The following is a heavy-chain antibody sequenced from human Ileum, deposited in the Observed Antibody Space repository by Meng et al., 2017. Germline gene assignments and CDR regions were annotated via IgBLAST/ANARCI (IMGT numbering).Heavy chain of an antibody. CDR3: ARQGADYALDF. CDR2: MYPSGTT. J-gene: IGHJ4*02. CDR1: GGTISSSY. V-gene: IGHV4-4*07. Sequence: SETLSLTCTVSGGTISSSYWTWIRQPAGKGREWIGRMYPSGTTNYNPSLKIRVTMSVYTSKNQFSLNLRSVTAAATAVYYCARQGADYALDFWGQGTLVTVSS. D-gene: IGHD4-17*01.